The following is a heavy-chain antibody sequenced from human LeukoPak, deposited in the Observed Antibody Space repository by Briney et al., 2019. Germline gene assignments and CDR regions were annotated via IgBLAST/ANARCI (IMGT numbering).Heavy chain of an antibody. D-gene: IGHD2-21*02. CDR2: IYYSGST. V-gene: IGHV4-39*01. J-gene: IGHJ4*02. CDR3: ARRGVVTDPRTSDY. Sequence: SETLSLTCTVSGGSISSSSYYWGWIRQPPGKGLDWIGSIYYSGSTYYNPSLKSRFTISVDTSKNQFSLKLRSVTAADTAVYYCARRGVVTDPRTSDYWGQGTLVTVSS. CDR1: GGSISSSSYY.